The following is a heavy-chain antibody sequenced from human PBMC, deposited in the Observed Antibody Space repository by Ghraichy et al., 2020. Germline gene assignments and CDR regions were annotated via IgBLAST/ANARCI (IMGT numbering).Heavy chain of an antibody. Sequence: GGSLRLSCAASGFTFSSYGMHWVRQAPGKGLEWVAVISYDGSNKYYADSVKGRFIISRDNSKNTLYLQMNSLRAEDTAVYYCAKDWQQAYYFDYWGQGTLVTVSS. V-gene: IGHV3-30*18. CDR3: AKDWQQAYYFDY. J-gene: IGHJ4*02. CDR2: ISYDGSNK. CDR1: GFTFSSYG. D-gene: IGHD6-13*01.